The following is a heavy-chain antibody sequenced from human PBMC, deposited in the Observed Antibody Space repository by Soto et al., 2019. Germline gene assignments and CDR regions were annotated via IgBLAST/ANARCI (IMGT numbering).Heavy chain of an antibody. D-gene: IGHD1-26*01. CDR1: GGXIXXXX. Sequence: QVQLQESGPGLVKPSETLSLTCTVSGGXIXXXXXXXXXXXXXXXLEWIGYIYYSGSTNYNPSLKSRVTISVDTSKNQFSLKLSSVTAADTAVYYCARSGEQMGAVFFYWGQGTLVTVSS. CDR2: IYYSGST. J-gene: IGHJ4*02. V-gene: IGHV4-59*08. CDR3: ARSGEQMGAVFFY.